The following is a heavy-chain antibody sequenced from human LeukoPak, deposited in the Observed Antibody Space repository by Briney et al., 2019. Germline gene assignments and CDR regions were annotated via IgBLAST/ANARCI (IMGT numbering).Heavy chain of an antibody. V-gene: IGHV4-59*01. D-gene: IGHD1-1*01. Sequence: PSETLSLTCTVSGGSISSYYWSWIRQPPGKGLEWIGSIYYSGSTYYNPSLKSRVTISVDTSKNQFSLKLSSVTAADTAVYYCAREAYNWNDGAVVLDYWGQGTLVTVSS. CDR3: AREAYNWNDGAVVLDY. J-gene: IGHJ4*02. CDR2: IYYSGST. CDR1: GGSISSYY.